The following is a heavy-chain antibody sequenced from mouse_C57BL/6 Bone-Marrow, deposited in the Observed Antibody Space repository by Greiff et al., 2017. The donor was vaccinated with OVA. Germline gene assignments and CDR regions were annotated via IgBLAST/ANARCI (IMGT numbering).Heavy chain of an antibody. CDR3: TREDYSNPSYAMDY. J-gene: IGHJ4*01. Sequence: ESGAELVRPGASVTLSCKASGYTFTDYEMHWVKQTPVHGLEWIGAIDPETGGTAYNQKFKGKAILTADKSSSTAYMELRSLTSEDSAVYYCTREDYSNPSYAMDYWGQGTSVTVSS. D-gene: IGHD2-5*01. CDR1: GYTFTDYE. CDR2: IDPETGGT. V-gene: IGHV1-15*01.